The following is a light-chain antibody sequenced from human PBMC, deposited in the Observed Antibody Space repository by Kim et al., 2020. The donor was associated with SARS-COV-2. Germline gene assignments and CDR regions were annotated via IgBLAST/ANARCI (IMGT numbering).Light chain of an antibody. V-gene: IGLV2-14*03. CDR2: DVS. CDR3: SSYTSGSTVV. J-gene: IGLJ2*01. CDR1: SSDIGGYNY. Sequence: QSALTQPASVSGSPGQSITISCTGTSSDIGGYNYVSWYQQYPGKAPKLIIYDVSERPSGVSNRFSASKSGNTASLTISGLQTEDEADYFCSSYTSGSTVVFGGGTQLTVL.